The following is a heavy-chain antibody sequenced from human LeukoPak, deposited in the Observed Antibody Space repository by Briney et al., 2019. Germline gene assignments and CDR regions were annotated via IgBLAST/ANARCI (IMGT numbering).Heavy chain of an antibody. CDR1: GYTFTGYY. J-gene: IGHJ4*02. D-gene: IGHD3-10*01. Sequence: GASVKVSCKASGYTFTGYYMHWGRQAPGQGLEWMGWINPNSGGTNYAQKFQGRVTMTRDTSISTAYMELSRLRSDDTAVYYCARDGGHYGSGSYYIDYWGQGTLVTVSS. CDR3: ARDGGHYGSGSYYIDY. V-gene: IGHV1-2*02. CDR2: INPNSGGT.